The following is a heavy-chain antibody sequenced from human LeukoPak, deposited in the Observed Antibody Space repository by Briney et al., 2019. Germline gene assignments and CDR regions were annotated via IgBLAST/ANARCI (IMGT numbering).Heavy chain of an antibody. J-gene: IGHJ4*02. CDR1: GFTFSSYW. CDR2: IKQDGSEK. D-gene: IGHD4-17*01. CDR3: ASYYDYGDYAVGYFDY. V-gene: IGHV3-7*01. Sequence: PGGSLRLSCAASGFTFSSYWMSWVRQAPGKGLEWVANIKQDGSEKYYVDSVKGRFTISRDNAKNSLYLQMNSLRAEDTAVYYCASYYDYGDYAVGYFDYWGQGTLVTVSS.